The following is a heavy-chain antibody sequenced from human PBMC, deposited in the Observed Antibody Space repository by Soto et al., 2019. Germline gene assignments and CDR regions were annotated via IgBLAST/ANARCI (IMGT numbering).Heavy chain of an antibody. CDR2: IIPIFGTA. V-gene: IGHV1-69*12. D-gene: IGHD3-22*01. CDR1: GGTFSSYA. J-gene: IGHJ5*02. CDR3: ARDRGPSSGYYPYWFDP. Sequence: QVQLVQSGAEVKKPGSSVKVSCKASGGTFSSYAISWVRQAPGQGLEWMGAIIPIFGTANYAQKFQGRVTSTGDESTSTADRGLSSLRSEDTAVYYCARDRGPSSGYYPYWFDPWGQGTLVTVSS.